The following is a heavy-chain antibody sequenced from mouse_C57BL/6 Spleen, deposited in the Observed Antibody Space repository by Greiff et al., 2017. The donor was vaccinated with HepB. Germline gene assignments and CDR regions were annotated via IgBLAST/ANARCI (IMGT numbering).Heavy chain of an antibody. CDR1: GYTFTSYW. CDR3: ARRWYSNWYFDV. Sequence: QVQLQQPGAELVKPGASVKLSCKASGYTFTSYWMQWVKQRPGQGLEWIGEIDPSDSYANYNQKFKGKATLTVDTSSSTAYMQLSSLTSEDSAVYYCARRWYSNWYFDVWGKGTTVTVSS. CDR2: IDPSDSYA. V-gene: IGHV1-50*01. D-gene: IGHD2-5*01. J-gene: IGHJ1*03.